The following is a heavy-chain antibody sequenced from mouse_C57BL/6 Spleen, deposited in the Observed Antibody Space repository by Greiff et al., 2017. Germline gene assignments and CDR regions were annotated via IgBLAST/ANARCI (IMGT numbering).Heavy chain of an antibody. D-gene: IGHD1-1*01. CDR3: ARSDTTVVALDD. Sequence: QVQLQQSGAELVKPGASVKLSCKASGYTFTSYWMHWVKQRPGQGLEWIGMIHPNSGSTNYNEKFKSKATLPVDKSSSTAYMQLSSLTSEDSAVYYCARSDTTVVALDDWGQGTTLTVSS. CDR2: IHPNSGST. J-gene: IGHJ2*01. V-gene: IGHV1-64*01. CDR1: GYTFTSYW.